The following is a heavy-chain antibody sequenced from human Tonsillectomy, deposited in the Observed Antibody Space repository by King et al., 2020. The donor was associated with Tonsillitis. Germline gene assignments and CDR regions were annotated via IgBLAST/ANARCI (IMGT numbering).Heavy chain of an antibody. J-gene: IGHJ6*02. V-gene: IGHV4-34*01. D-gene: IGHD4/OR15-4a*01. Sequence: VQLQQWGAGLLKPSETLSLTCAVYGGSFSDYYWNWIRQPPGKGLEWIGEINHSGSTNYNPSLKSRVTISVDTSKNQFSLRLRSVTAADTAVYYCARLVPTTTYNYYGMDVWGQGTTVTVSS. CDR3: ARLVPTTTYNYYGMDV. CDR1: GGSFSDYY. CDR2: INHSGST.